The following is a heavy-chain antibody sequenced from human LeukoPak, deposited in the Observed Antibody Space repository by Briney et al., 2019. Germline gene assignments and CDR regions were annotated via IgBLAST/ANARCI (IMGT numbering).Heavy chain of an antibody. CDR3: ARVGSLNILTGYRYFDY. CDR1: GFTFGTSA. V-gene: IGHV3-23*01. Sequence: GGSLRLSCAASGFTFGTSAMYWVRQAPGKGLERVSTITDSGGSTFYADSVKGRFTISRDNSKNTLHLQMNSLRADDTAVYYCARVGSLNILTGYRYFDYWGQGTLVTVSS. J-gene: IGHJ4*02. CDR2: ITDSGGST. D-gene: IGHD3-9*01.